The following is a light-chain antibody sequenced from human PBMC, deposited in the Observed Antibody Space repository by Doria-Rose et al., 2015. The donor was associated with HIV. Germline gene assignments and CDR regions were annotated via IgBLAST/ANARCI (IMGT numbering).Light chain of an antibody. CDR1: SSNIGAGFD. Sequence: QPVLAQPPSVSGAPGQRVAIPCTGSSSNIGAGFDVNWYRQFPGTAPKLLIHGNTNRPSGVPDRFSGSKSGTSASLAISGLRAEDEADYYCQSYDSRLSVYVFGTGTKVTVL. CDR2: GNT. V-gene: IGLV1-40*01. CDR3: QSYDSRLSVYV. J-gene: IGLJ1*01.